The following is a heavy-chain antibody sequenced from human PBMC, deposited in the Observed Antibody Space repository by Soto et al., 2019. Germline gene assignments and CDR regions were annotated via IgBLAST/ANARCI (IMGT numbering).Heavy chain of an antibody. J-gene: IGHJ6*02. CDR1: GFTFSSYA. V-gene: IGHV3-64D*06. CDR3: VKNMDPTGRFAYYYGMDV. D-gene: IGHD3-10*01. CDR2: ISSNGGST. Sequence: GGSLRLSCSASGFTFSSYAMHWVRQAPGKGLEYVSAISSNGGSTYYADSVKGRFTISRDNSKNTLYLQMSSLRAEDTDVYYCVKNMDPTGRFAYYYGMDVWGQGTTVTVSS.